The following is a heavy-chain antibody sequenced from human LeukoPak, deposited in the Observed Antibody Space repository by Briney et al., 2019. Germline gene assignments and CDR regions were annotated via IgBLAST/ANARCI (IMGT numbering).Heavy chain of an antibody. Sequence: GGSLRLPCAASGFTFSAYNMNWVRQAPGKGLEWFSYISSSRGTIYYADSVKGRFTISRDNAKNSLYLQMNSLRDEDTAVYCCARDMTFCSGGSCYSLGFDIWGQGTMVTVSS. CDR3: ARDMTFCSGGSCYSLGFDI. CDR2: ISSSRGTI. V-gene: IGHV3-48*02. D-gene: IGHD2-15*01. CDR1: GFTFSAYN. J-gene: IGHJ3*02.